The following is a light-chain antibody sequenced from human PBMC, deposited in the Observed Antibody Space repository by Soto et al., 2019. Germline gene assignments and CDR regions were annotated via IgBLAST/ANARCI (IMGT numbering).Light chain of an antibody. J-gene: IGKJ2*01. CDR3: QHYNNWPPYT. CDR1: QRISSN. CDR2: AAS. Sequence: EIVMTQSPATLSVSPGERATLSCRASQRISSNLAWYQHKTGQAPRLLIYAASTRATGIPARFSGSGSETEFTLTISSLQSEDFAVYYCQHYNNWPPYTFGPGTRLELQ. V-gene: IGKV3-15*01.